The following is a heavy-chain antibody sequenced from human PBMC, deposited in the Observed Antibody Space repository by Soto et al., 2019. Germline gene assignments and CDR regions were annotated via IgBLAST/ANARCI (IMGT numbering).Heavy chain of an antibody. CDR3: AAEGIVGATRPFDY. V-gene: IGHV1-58*01. CDR2: IVVGSGNT. Sequence: SVKVSCKASGFTFSSSAVQWVRQARGQRLEWIGWIVVGSGNTNYAQKFQERVTITRDMSTSTAYMELSSLRSEDTAVYYCAAEGIVGATRPFDYWGQGTLVTVSS. CDR1: GFTFSSSA. D-gene: IGHD1-26*01. J-gene: IGHJ4*02.